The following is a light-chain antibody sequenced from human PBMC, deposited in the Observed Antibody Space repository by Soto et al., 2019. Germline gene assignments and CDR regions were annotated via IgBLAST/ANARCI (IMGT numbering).Light chain of an antibody. CDR2: KAS. CDR3: QQYYSTPWT. J-gene: IGKJ1*01. V-gene: IGKV1-5*03. CDR1: QTISSW. Sequence: DIQMTQSPSTLSGSVGDRVTITCRASQTISSWLAWYQQKPGKAPKLLIYKASTLKSGVPSRFSGSGSGTDFTLTINSLQAEDVAVYYCQQYYSTPWTVGQGTKVDIK.